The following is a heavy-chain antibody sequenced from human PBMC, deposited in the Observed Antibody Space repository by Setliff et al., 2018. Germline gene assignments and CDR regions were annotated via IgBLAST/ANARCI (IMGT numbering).Heavy chain of an antibody. Sequence: TLSLTCTVSGGSISSHYWSWIRQPPGKGLEWIGYISYSGITTYNVSLKSRVSISVDTSKNQLSLTLSSVTAADTAVYYCVREGYSEYFQDWGRGTLVTVSS. J-gene: IGHJ1*01. V-gene: IGHV4-59*11. CDR2: ISYSGIT. CDR3: VREGYSEYFQD. CDR1: GGSISSHY. D-gene: IGHD1-1*01.